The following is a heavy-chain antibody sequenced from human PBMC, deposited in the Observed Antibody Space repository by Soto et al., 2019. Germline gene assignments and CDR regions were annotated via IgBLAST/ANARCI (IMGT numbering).Heavy chain of an antibody. V-gene: IGHV1-18*01. J-gene: IGHJ4*02. D-gene: IGHD3-22*01. Sequence: ASVKVSCKASGYTFTSYGFSWLRQAPGQGLEWMGWISAYNDNTNYAQRFQGRVTMTTDTPSSTAYMELRSLRSDDTAVYFCARDQRYYYDSSTSYRWDYWGQGTLVTVSS. CDR2: ISAYNDNT. CDR3: ARDQRYYYDSSTSYRWDY. CDR1: GYTFTSYG.